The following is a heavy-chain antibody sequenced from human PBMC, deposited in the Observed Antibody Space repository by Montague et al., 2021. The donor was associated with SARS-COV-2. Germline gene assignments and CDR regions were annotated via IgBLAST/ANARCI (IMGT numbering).Heavy chain of an antibody. J-gene: IGHJ4*02. CDR2: IRTTGHT. D-gene: IGHD1-26*01. CDR3: ERFGSGTLEFDL. V-gene: IGHV4-61*09. Sequence: TLSLTCTVSGASISTGIYYWSWIRQPAGMGLVWIGHIRTTGHTDHNSSLESSVFMSMDTTNNHFSLSLTSVTAADTAVYFRERFGSGTLEFDLWGQGTLVTVSS. CDR1: GASISTGIYY.